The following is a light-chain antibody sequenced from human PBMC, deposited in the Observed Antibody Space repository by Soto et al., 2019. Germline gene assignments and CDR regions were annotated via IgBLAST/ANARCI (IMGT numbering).Light chain of an antibody. J-gene: IGLJ3*02. CDR1: NSNIGNNY. CDR3: ATWDTSLSGGV. CDR2: DNN. Sequence: QSVLTQPPSVSAAPGQKVTISCSGSNSNIGNNYVSWYQQFPGAAPKLLIYDNNKRPSGIPDRFSGSKSGTSATLGITGLQTGDEADYYCATWDTSLSGGVFGGGTKLTVL. V-gene: IGLV1-51*01.